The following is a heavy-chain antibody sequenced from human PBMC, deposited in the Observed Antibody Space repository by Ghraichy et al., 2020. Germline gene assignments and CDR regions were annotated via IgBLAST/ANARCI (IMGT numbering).Heavy chain of an antibody. Sequence: GGSLRLSCEGSGFSFSDYNMIWVRLTPRKALEWVSYITGISITIFYTDSVKGRFTISRDNAKNSLYLQMNSLRAEDTAVYYCARHQWPRREGVGDWYFDLWGRGTLVTGSS. D-gene: IGHD5-24*01. V-gene: IGHV3-48*01. CDR1: GFSFSDYN. CDR2: ITGISITI. CDR3: ARHQWPRREGVGDWYFDL. J-gene: IGHJ2*01.